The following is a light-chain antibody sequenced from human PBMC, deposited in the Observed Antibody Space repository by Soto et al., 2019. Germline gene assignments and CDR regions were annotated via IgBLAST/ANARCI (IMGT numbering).Light chain of an antibody. Sequence: DIQMTQSPSSLSASVGDTVSIACRSSQDVGRWLSWYQQKPGKAPKILIFATSTLQSGAPSRFSGSGSGTDFTLTITSLQSEDFATYYCQQARSFPVTFGQGTRLEIK. J-gene: IGKJ5*01. CDR3: QQARSFPVT. CDR1: QDVGRW. V-gene: IGKV1D-12*01. CDR2: ATS.